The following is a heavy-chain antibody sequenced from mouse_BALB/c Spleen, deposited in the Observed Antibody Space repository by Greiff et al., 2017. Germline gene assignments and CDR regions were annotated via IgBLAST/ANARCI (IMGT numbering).Heavy chain of an antibody. D-gene: IGHD2-10*02. CDR2: ISYSGST. Sequence: DVKLQESGPGLVKPSQSLSLTCTVTGYSITSDYAWNWIRQFPGNKLEWMGYISYSGSTSYNPSLKSRISITRDTSKNQFFLQLNSVTTEDTATYYCARRGYGPDYWGQGTTLTVSS. J-gene: IGHJ2*01. V-gene: IGHV3-2*02. CDR1: GYSITSDYA. CDR3: ARRGYGPDY.